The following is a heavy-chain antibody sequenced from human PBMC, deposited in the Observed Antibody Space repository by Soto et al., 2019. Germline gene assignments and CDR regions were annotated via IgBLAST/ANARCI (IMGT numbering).Heavy chain of an antibody. CDR3: ARVRVWQWPFYDY. V-gene: IGHV1-18*04. Sequence: ASVKVSCKASGYSFTGNSMHWVRQAPGQGLEWMGWISAYNGNTNYAQKLQGRVTMTTDTSTSTAYMELRSLRSDDTAVYYCARVRVWQWPFYDYWGQGTLVTVSS. J-gene: IGHJ4*02. D-gene: IGHD6-19*01. CDR1: GYSFTGNS. CDR2: ISAYNGNT.